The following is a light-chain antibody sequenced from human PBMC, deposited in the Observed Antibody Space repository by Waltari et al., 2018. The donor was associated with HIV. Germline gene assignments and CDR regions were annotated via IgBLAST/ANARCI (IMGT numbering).Light chain of an antibody. V-gene: IGKV3D-20*01. CDR3: QQYADSPVT. J-gene: IGKJ3*01. Sequence: EIVLTQSPATLSLSPGERATLSCGASQNVRSNHLAWYQQKPVLAPRLLIYDASNRAIGIPDTFSGSGSGTDFTLTITSLEPEHFAVYYCQQYADSPVTFGPGTKVDV. CDR1: QNVRSNH. CDR2: DAS.